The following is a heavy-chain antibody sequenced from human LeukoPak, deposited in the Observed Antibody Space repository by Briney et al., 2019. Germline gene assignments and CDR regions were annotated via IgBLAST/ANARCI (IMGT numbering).Heavy chain of an antibody. J-gene: IGHJ4*02. CDR3: VRGLISNNYDSSGRP. CDR2: MNSDGSST. Sequence: GGSLRLSCAASGFTFRSYWMYWVRQAPGKGLVWVSRMNSDGSSTSYADSVKGRFTISGDNAKSTLYLQMNSLRAEDTAVYYCVRGLISNNYDSSGRPWGQGTLVTVSS. CDR1: GFTFRSYW. D-gene: IGHD3-22*01. V-gene: IGHV3-74*01.